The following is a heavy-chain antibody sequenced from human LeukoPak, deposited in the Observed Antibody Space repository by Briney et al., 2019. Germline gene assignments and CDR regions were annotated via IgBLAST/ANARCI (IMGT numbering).Heavy chain of an antibody. CDR2: IYPDDSDS. Sequence: GESLKISCKVSGYNFLNFWIGWVRQTPGKGLECMGIIYPDDSDSRYSPSFQGQVTISVDESIMTAYLQWTSLKVSDTGLYDCAXGRGGFHGYENXDYWGQGTLVXVSS. J-gene: IGHJ4*02. D-gene: IGHD5-12*01. V-gene: IGHV5-51*01. CDR3: AXGRGGFHGYENXDY. CDR1: GYNFLNFW.